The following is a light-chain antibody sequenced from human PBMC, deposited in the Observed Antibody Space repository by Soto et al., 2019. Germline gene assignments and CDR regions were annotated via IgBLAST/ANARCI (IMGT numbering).Light chain of an antibody. J-gene: IGKJ5*01. Sequence: DIQMTQSPSSVSASVGDRVTITCRASQDINTWLAWYQQKPGKAPKLLIYTASSLQTGVPSRFSGSGSGTDFTLTISSLPPEDFASYYCQQANSFPLTFGQGTRLEIK. CDR2: TAS. V-gene: IGKV1-12*01. CDR3: QQANSFPLT. CDR1: QDINTW.